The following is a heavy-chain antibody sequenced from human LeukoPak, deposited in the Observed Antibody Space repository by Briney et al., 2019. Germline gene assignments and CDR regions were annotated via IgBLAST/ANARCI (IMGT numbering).Heavy chain of an antibody. Sequence: SQTLSLTCTVSGGSISSGDYYWSWIRQPPGKGLEWIGYIYYSGSTYYNPSPKSRVTISVDTSKNQFSLKLNSVTAADTAVYYCAREGWFGELSHWFDPWGQGTLVTVSS. J-gene: IGHJ5*02. D-gene: IGHD3-10*01. CDR1: GGSISSGDYY. CDR3: AREGWFGELSHWFDP. CDR2: IYYSGST. V-gene: IGHV4-30-4*01.